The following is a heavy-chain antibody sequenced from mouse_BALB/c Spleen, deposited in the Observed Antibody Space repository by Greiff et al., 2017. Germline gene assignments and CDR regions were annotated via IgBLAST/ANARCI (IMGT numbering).Heavy chain of an antibody. CDR1: GYTFTSYT. CDR3: AWDYDERRFAY. V-gene: IGHV1S26*01. CDR2: INPSSGYT. J-gene: IGHJ3*01. D-gene: IGHD2-4*01. Sequence: QVQLQQPGAELVRPGASVKLSCKASGYTFTSYTMHWVKQRPGQGLEWIGYINPSSGYTNYNQKFKDKATLTADKSSSTAYMQLSSLTSEDSAVYYCAWDYDERRFAYWGQGTLVTVSA.